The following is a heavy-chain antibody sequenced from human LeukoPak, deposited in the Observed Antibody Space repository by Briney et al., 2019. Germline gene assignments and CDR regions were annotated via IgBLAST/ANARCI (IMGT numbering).Heavy chain of an antibody. J-gene: IGHJ3*02. V-gene: IGHV2-5*01. CDR1: GFSLSTSGVG. D-gene: IGHD3-22*01. CDR3: AHLPPEVVIGAFDI. Sequence: ESGPTLVKPTQTLTLTCTFSGFSLSTSGVGVGWIRQPPGKALEWLALIYWNDDKRYSPSLKSRLTITKDTSKNQVVLTMTNMDPVDTATYYCAHLPPEVVIGAFDIWGQGTMVTVSS. CDR2: IYWNDDK.